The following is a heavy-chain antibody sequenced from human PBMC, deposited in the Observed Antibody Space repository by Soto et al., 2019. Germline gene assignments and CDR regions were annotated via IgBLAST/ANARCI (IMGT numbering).Heavy chain of an antibody. CDR2: ISSSSSYI. D-gene: IGHD1-1*01. Sequence: EVQLVESGGGLVKPGGSLRLSCAASGFTFSSYSMNWVRQAPGKGLEWVSSISSSSSYIYYADSVKGRFTISRDNAKNSLYLQMNSLRAEDTAVYYCASTNGALQLEPVDYWGQGTLVTVSS. CDR3: ASTNGALQLEPVDY. V-gene: IGHV3-21*01. J-gene: IGHJ4*02. CDR1: GFTFSSYS.